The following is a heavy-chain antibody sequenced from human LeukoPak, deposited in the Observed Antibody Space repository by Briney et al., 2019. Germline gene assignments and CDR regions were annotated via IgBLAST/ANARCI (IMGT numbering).Heavy chain of an antibody. V-gene: IGHV3-53*01. D-gene: IGHD3-10*01. J-gene: IGHJ3*02. Sequence: PGGSLRLSCAPPGSTVRGYYMGWVPRTQGRGLEWASVIYGTGRTYYAESVKGRFTMSRDISQNTLHLQMNSLRIEDTAVYYCAAITLEGNIGDAFDIWGQGTVVTVAS. CDR2: IYGTGRT. CDR3: AAITLEGNIGDAFDI. CDR1: GSTVRGYY.